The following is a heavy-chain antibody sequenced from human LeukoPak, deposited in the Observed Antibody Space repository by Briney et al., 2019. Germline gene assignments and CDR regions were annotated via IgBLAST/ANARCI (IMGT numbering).Heavy chain of an antibody. J-gene: IGHJ4*02. V-gene: IGHV4-59*01. CDR2: LHYSGVA. CDR3: TRGLRWTDF. D-gene: IGHD4-23*01. CDR1: GASISPDS. Sequence: SETLSLTCTVSGASISPDSWTWIRQPPGKGLEWIGSLHYSGVAFHNPSLRSRVIMSLDTPNKLFSLRLTSVTAADAAVYFCTRGLRWTDFWGLGTLVIVSS.